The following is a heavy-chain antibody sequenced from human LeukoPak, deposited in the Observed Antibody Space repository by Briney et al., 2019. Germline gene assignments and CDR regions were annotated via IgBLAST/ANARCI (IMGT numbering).Heavy chain of an antibody. V-gene: IGHV3-23*01. J-gene: IGHJ4*02. CDR1: GFTFSSYA. D-gene: IGHD6-13*01. CDR3: AKESSGSSWFDY. CDR2: ISGSGGST. Sequence: PGGSLRLSCAASGFTFSSYAMSWVRQAPGEGLEWVSTISGSGGSTYYADSVKGRFTISRDNSKNTLYLQMNSLRAEDTAVYYCAKESSGSSWFDYWGQGTLVTVSS.